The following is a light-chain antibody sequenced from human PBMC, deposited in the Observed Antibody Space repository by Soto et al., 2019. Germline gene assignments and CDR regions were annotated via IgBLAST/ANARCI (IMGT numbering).Light chain of an antibody. Sequence: QSVLTQPASVSGSPGQSITISCTGTSSDVGGYNYVSWYQQHPGKAPKLMIFEVSNRPSGVSNRFSGSKSGNTASLTISGLQAEDEADYYCCSYTRSSTYVFGTGTKLTVL. CDR1: SSDVGGYNY. V-gene: IGLV2-14*01. CDR3: CSYTRSSTYV. CDR2: EVS. J-gene: IGLJ1*01.